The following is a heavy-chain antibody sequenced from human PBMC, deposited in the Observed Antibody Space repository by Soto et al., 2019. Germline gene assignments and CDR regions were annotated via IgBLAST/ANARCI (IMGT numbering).Heavy chain of an antibody. CDR2: ISGSGGST. Sequence: PGGSLRLSCAASGFTFSSYAMSWVRQAPGKGLEWVSAISGSGGSTYYADSVKGRFTISRDNSKNTLYLQMNSLRAEDTAVYYCNDCGGDCPALYWGQGTPVTVSS. CDR3: NDCGGDCPALY. D-gene: IGHD2-21*02. V-gene: IGHV3-23*01. CDR1: GFTFSSYA. J-gene: IGHJ4*02.